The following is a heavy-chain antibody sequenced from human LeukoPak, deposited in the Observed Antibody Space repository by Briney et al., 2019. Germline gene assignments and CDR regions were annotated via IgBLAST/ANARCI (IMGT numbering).Heavy chain of an antibody. CDR1: GGTFSSYA. D-gene: IGHD5-24*01. CDR2: IIPIFGTA. CDR3: ARDRGDGYNLDAFDI. V-gene: IGHV1-69*13. Sequence: ASVTVSCTASGGTFSSYAISWVRQAPGQGLEWMGGIIPIFGTANYAQKFQGRVTITADESTSTAYMELSGLRSEDTAVYYCARDRGDGYNLDAFDIWGQGTVVTVSS. J-gene: IGHJ3*02.